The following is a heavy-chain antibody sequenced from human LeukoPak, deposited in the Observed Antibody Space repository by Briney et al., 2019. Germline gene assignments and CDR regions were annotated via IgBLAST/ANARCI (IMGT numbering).Heavy chain of an antibody. Sequence: GGSLRLSCAASGFTFSSYAMHWVRQAPGKGLEWVAVISYDGSNKYYADSVKGRFTISRDNSKNTLYLQMNSLRAEDTAVYYCARVKGWEGAIYYYYYMDVWGKGTTVTVSS. V-gene: IGHV3-30*04. CDR1: GFTFSSYA. CDR2: ISYDGSNK. D-gene: IGHD1-26*01. CDR3: ARVKGWEGAIYYYYYMDV. J-gene: IGHJ6*03.